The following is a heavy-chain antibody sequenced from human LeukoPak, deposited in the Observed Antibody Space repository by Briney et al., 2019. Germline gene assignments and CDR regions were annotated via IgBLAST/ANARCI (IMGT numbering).Heavy chain of an antibody. Sequence: GASVKVSCKASGYTFTGYYLHWVQQAPGQGLEWMGWSNPNSGGTSYAQKFQGRVTMTRDTSISTAYMELSRLRSDDTAVYFCARGSAEKDYDSSGFDYWGQGTLVTVSS. CDR3: ARGSAEKDYDSSGFDY. V-gene: IGHV1-2*02. CDR2: SNPNSGGT. CDR1: GYTFTGYY. D-gene: IGHD3-22*01. J-gene: IGHJ4*02.